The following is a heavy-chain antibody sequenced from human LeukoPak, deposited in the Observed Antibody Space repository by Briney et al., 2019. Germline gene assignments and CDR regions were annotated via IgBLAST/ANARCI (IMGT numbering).Heavy chain of an antibody. CDR2: IYYSGST. D-gene: IGHD3-22*01. Sequence: PSETLSLTCTVSGGSISSYYWSWIRQPPGKGLEWIGYIYYSGSTSYNPSLKSRVTISVDTSKNQFSLKLSSVTAADTAVYYCARDITHYYDTGGYFDLWGRGTLVTVSS. CDR1: GGSISSYY. CDR3: ARDITHYYDTGGYFDL. J-gene: IGHJ2*01. V-gene: IGHV4-59*12.